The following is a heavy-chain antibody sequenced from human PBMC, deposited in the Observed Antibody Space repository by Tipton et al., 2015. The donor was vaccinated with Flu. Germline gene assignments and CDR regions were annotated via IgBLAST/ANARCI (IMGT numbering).Heavy chain of an antibody. D-gene: IGHD4-11*01. V-gene: IGHV4-59*08. CDR3: ARRDYSNYVSDPKNWFDS. Sequence: TLSLTCSVSGGSVNSYYWSWIRQPPGKGLEWIGYIYYSGSTYYNPSLKSRVIISVDRSKNQFSLKLTSVTAADTAIYYCARRDYSNYVSDPKNWFDSWGQGTLVTVSS. CDR2: IYYSGST. CDR1: GGSVNSYY. J-gene: IGHJ5*01.